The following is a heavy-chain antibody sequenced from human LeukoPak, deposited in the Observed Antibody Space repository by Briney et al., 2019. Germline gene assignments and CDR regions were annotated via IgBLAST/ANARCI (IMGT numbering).Heavy chain of an antibody. CDR1: GGTFSSYD. D-gene: IGHD3-22*01. Sequence: ASVTVSCKASGGTFSSYDINWVRQATGQGLEWMGWMNPNSGNTAYAQKFQGRVTITRNTSISTAYMELSSLRSEDTAVYYCAREDYYDSGSNDYWGQGTLVTVSS. V-gene: IGHV1-8*03. J-gene: IGHJ4*02. CDR3: AREDYYDSGSNDY. CDR2: MNPNSGNT.